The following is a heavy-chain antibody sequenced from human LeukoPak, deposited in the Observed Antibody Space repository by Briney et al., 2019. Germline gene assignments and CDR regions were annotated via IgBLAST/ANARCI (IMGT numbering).Heavy chain of an antibody. CDR3: AHNVLRASYYGMDV. CDR2: ISAYNGNT. V-gene: IGHV1-18*01. Sequence: GASVKVSCKASGYTFTSYGISWVRQAPGQGLEWMGWISAYNGNTNYAQTLQGRVTMTTDTSTSTDYMELRSLRSDDTAVYYCAHNVLRASYYGMDVGGQGTTVTVSS. J-gene: IGHJ6*02. D-gene: IGHD2/OR15-2a*01. CDR1: GYTFTSYG.